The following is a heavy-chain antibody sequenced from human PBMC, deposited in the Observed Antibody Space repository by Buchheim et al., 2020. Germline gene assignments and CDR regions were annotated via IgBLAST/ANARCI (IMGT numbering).Heavy chain of an antibody. CDR2: IYSDGSGT. J-gene: IGHJ2*01. V-gene: IGHV3-74*01. CDR3: ARELRAYWYFDL. CDR1: GFTFSNYW. Sequence: EVQLVESGGDLVQPGGSLRLSCAAPGFTFSNYWMHWVRQAPGKGLVWVSRIYSDGSGTDYADSVKGRFTMSRDNAKNTLYLQMNSLTAEDTAIYYCARELRAYWYFDLWGRGTL. D-gene: IGHD5-24*01.